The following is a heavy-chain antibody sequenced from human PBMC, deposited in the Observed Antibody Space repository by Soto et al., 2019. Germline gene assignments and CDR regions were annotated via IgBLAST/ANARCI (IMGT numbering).Heavy chain of an antibody. Sequence: SETLSLTCAVSGGSISNDNWWSWVRQAPGKGLEWIGEIYYSGTSNYNPSLKNRVTISIDKSKNQFSLNLNSMTAADTAVYYCAAYASGRRGWFDPPGQGTLVTVSS. CDR3: AAYASGRRGWFDP. J-gene: IGHJ5*02. D-gene: IGHD2-2*01. V-gene: IGHV4-4*02. CDR2: IYYSGTS. CDR1: GGSISNDNW.